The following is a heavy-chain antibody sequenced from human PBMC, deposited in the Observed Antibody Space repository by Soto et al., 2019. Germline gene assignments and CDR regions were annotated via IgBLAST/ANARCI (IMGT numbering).Heavy chain of an antibody. CDR1: GFSFSSHS. V-gene: IGHV3-23*01. CDR2: ISGSGGHI. Sequence: GGSLRLSCAASGFSFSSHSVTWVRQAPGKGPEWVSTISGSGGHIYYVDSVKGRFTISRDNSKNTLYLQMNSLGAEDTALYYCAKSHLGAMATFDYWGQGTLVTVSS. D-gene: IGHD5-18*01. J-gene: IGHJ4*02. CDR3: AKSHLGAMATFDY.